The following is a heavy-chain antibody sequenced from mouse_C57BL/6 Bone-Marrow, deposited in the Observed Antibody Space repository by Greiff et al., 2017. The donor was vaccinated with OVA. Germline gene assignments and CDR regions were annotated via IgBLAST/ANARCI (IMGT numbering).Heavy chain of an antibody. CDR2: ISNGGGST. J-gene: IGHJ2*01. D-gene: IGHD1-1*01. CDR3: ARQNGSGYFDY. V-gene: IGHV5-12*01. Sequence: EVKVVESGGGLVQPGGSLKLSCAASGFTFSDYYMYWVRQTPEKRLEWVAYISNGGGSTYYPYTVKGRFTISRDNAKNTLYLQMSRLKSEDTAMYYCARQNGSGYFDYWGQGTTLTVSS. CDR1: GFTFSDYY.